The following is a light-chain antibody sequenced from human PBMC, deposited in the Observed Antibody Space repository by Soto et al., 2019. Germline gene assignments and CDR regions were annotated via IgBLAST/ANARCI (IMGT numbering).Light chain of an antibody. CDR3: HQRNK. CDR1: QFLSSY. V-gene: IGKV3-11*01. CDR2: DTS. Sequence: EIVLTQSPGTLSLSPGERATLSCRASQFLSSYLAWYQQKPGQPPRLLIYDTSNRAAGIPARFSGSRSGTDFTLTISSLEPEDFAVYFCHQRNKFGQGTRLEIK. J-gene: IGKJ5*01.